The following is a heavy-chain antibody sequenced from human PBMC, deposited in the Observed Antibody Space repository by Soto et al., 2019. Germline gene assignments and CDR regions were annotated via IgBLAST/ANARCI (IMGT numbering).Heavy chain of an antibody. Sequence: PGGSLRLSCAASGFTFSSYSMNWVRQAPGKGLEWVSSISSSSSYIYYADSVKGRFTISRDNAKNSLYLQMNSLRAEDTAVYYCASSPSDHRTLLRTERLRFLEWSSPAGLPYYMDAWGKGTTVTVSS. CDR1: GFTFSSYS. CDR3: ASSPSDHRTLLRTERLRFLEWSSPAGLPYYMDA. V-gene: IGHV3-21*01. CDR2: ISSSSSYI. D-gene: IGHD3-3*01. J-gene: IGHJ6*03.